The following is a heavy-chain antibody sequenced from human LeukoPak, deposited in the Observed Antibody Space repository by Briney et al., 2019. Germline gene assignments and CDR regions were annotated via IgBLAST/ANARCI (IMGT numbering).Heavy chain of an antibody. J-gene: IGHJ4*02. Sequence: ASVKVSCKASGYTFSGYYMHWMRQAPGQRLEWMGWINPNSGGTNYAQKFQGRVTMTRDTSISTAYVELSRLRSDDTAVYYCARDPGAQIYAGTLANDYWGQGTLVTVSS. CDR3: ARDPGAQIYAGTLANDY. D-gene: IGHD6-13*01. V-gene: IGHV1-2*02. CDR1: GYTFSGYY. CDR2: INPNSGGT.